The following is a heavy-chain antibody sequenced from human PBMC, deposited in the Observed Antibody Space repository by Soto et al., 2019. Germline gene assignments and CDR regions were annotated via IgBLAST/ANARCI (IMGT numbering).Heavy chain of an antibody. CDR2: IYYSGST. V-gene: IGHV4-31*03. CDR3: ARSNSRVNWFDP. Sequence: TLSLTCTVSGCSISSGGYYCSWIRQHPGKGLEWIGYIYYSGSTYYNPSLKSRVTISVDTSKNQFSLKLSSVTAADTAVYYCARSNSRVNWFDPWGQGTLVTSPQ. CDR1: GCSISSGGYY. D-gene: IGHD6-13*01. J-gene: IGHJ5*02.